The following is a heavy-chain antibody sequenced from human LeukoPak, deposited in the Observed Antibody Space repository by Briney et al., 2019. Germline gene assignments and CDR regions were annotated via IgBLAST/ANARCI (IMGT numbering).Heavy chain of an antibody. V-gene: IGHV1-2*02. J-gene: IGHJ4*02. CDR2: INPNSGGT. D-gene: IGHD3-10*01. CDR3: ASAITMVRGVRGGFDY. Sequence: ASVKVSCKASGYTFTGYYMHWVRQAPGQGLEWMGWINPNSGGTNYAQKFQGRVTMTRDTSISTAYIELSRLRSDDTAVYYCASAITMVRGVRGGFDYWGQGTLVTVSS. CDR1: GYTFTGYY.